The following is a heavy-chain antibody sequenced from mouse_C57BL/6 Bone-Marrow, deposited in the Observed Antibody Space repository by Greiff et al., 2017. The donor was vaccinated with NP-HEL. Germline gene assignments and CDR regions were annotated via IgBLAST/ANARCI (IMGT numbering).Heavy chain of an antibody. CDR1: GYTFTSYW. CDR2: IHPNSGST. CDR3: ARPNYGSSPYWYCDV. Sequence: QVQLQQPGAELVKPGASVKLSCKASGYTFTSYWMHWVKQRPGQGLEWIGMIHPNSGSTNYNEKFKSKATLTVDKSSSTAYMQLSSLTSEDSAVYYCARPNYGSSPYWYCDVWGTGTTVTVSS. V-gene: IGHV1-64*01. D-gene: IGHD1-1*01. J-gene: IGHJ1*03.